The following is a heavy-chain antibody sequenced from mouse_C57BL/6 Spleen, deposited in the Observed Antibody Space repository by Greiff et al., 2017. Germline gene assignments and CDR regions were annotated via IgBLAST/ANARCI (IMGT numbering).Heavy chain of an antibody. CDR1: GYSFTGYY. CDR3: ARSNGDYWYFDV. Sequence: EVQLQQSGPELVKPGASVKISCKASGYSFTGYYMNWVKQSPEKSLEWIGEINPSTGGTTYNQKFKAKATLTVDKSSSTAYMQVKSLTAEDSAVYYCARSNGDYWYFDVWGTGTTVTVSS. V-gene: IGHV1-42*01. CDR2: INPSTGGT. J-gene: IGHJ1*03.